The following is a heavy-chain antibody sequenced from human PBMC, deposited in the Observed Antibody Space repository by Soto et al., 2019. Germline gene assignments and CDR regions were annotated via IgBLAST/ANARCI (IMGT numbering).Heavy chain of an antibody. CDR3: ARGPLTYSGYDPGEFDP. V-gene: IGHV1-8*01. CDR1: GYTFTSYD. J-gene: IGHJ5*02. CDR2: MNPNSGNT. Sequence: ASVKVSCKASGYTFTSYDINWVRQATGQGLEWMGWMNPNSGNTGYAQKFQGRVTMTRNTSISTAYMELSSLRSEDTAVYYCARGPLTYSGYDPGEFDPWGQGTLVTVSS. D-gene: IGHD5-12*01.